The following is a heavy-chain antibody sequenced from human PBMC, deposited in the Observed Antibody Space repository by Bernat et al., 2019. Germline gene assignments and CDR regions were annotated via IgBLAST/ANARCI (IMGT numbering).Heavy chain of an antibody. D-gene: IGHD2/OR15-2a*01. CDR2: IWYDGSNK. J-gene: IGHJ4*02. V-gene: IGHV3-33*01. Sequence: QVQLVESGGGVVQPGRSLRLSCAASGFSFRTYGMHWVRQAPGKGLGWVAVIWYDGSNKYYADSVKGRFTISRDHSKNTLYLQMNGMRAEDTAVYYCARDWSFYGIFDYWGQGTLVTVSS. CDR3: ARDWSFYGIFDY. CDR1: GFSFRTYG.